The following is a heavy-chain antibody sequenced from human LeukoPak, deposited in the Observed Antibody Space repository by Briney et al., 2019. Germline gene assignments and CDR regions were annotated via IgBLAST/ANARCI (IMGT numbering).Heavy chain of an antibody. D-gene: IGHD1-26*01. V-gene: IGHV3-30-3*01. CDR1: GFTFSSYA. Sequence: PGGSLRLSCAASGFTFSSYAMHWVRQAPGKGLEWVAVISYDGSNKYYADSVKGRFTISRDNSKNTLYLRMNSLRAEDTAVYYCARDPGSGSYHRYFQHWGQGTLVTVSS. J-gene: IGHJ1*01. CDR3: ARDPGSGSYHRYFQH. CDR2: ISYDGSNK.